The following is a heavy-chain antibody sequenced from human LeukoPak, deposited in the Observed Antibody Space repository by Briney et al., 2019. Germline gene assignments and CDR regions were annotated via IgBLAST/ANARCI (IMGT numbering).Heavy chain of an antibody. CDR2: IHYSGST. CDR1: GGSISRSTYY. D-gene: IGHD6-19*01. J-gene: IGHJ4*02. Sequence: PSETLSLTCSVSGGSISRSTYYWGWIRQPPGKGLEWIGSIHYSGSTYYNPSLKSRVTISVDTSKNQFSLKLNSVTAADTAIYYCARAVSGRFDYWGQGTLVTVSS. V-gene: IGHV4-39*01. CDR3: ARAVSGRFDY.